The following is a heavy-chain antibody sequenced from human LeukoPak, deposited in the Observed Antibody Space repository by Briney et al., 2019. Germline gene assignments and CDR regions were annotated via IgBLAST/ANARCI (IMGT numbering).Heavy chain of an antibody. D-gene: IGHD2-15*01. Sequence: ASVKVSCKASGYTFTGHYLHWVRQVPGQGLEWMGWINPRNAATNYAQKFQGRVTMTRDTSISTVYMELSSLRSDDTAVYYCARDRGVDYCSGGSCSHYYYYMDVWGKGTTVTISS. CDR3: ARDRGVDYCSGGSCSHYYYYMDV. CDR2: INPRNAAT. V-gene: IGHV1-2*02. J-gene: IGHJ6*03. CDR1: GYTFTGHY.